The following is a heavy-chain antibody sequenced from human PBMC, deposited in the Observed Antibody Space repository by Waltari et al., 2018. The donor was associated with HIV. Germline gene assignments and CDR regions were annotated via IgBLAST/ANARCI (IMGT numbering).Heavy chain of an antibody. J-gene: IGHJ4*02. V-gene: IGHV3-73*02. CDR1: GFAFSGSA. D-gene: IGHD3-3*01. Sequence: EVQLVASGGGLVQPGGSLKLSCAASGFAFSGSAIHWVRQASGKGLEWVAHIRSRANNYATAYAASVKGRFTISRDDSKNTAYLQMNSLKTEDTAVYYCTRQGSMFGEDYWGQGTLVTVTS. CDR2: IRSRANNYAT. CDR3: TRQGSMFGEDY.